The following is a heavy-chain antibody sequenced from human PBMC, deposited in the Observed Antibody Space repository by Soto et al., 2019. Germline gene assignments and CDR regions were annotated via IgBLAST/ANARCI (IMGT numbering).Heavy chain of an antibody. CDR3: AIPSGLTVTGPDY. J-gene: IGHJ4*02. CDR2: IGGNGADT. V-gene: IGHV3-23*01. D-gene: IGHD6-19*01. CDR1: GFIFSNYA. Sequence: LRLSCAASGFIFSNYAMSWVRQAPGKGLEWVSAIGGNGADTYYADSVKGRFTISRDNSKNTLHLQMNSLRAEDTAVYFCAIPSGLTVTGPDYWGQGTLVTVSS.